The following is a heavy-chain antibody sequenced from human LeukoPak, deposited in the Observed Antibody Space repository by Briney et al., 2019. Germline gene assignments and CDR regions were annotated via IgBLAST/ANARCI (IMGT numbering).Heavy chain of an antibody. CDR1: GFTFSNAW. CDR2: IRSESEGGTT. J-gene: IGHJ4*02. Sequence: GGSLRLSCEASGFTFSNAWMSRVRQAPGRGLEWVGHIRSESEGGTTDYAAPVKGRFSISRDDSKNTLNLQMSSLKTDDTAVYYCATGGSILANWGQGTLVTVSS. D-gene: IGHD3-16*01. V-gene: IGHV3-15*01. CDR3: ATGGSILAN.